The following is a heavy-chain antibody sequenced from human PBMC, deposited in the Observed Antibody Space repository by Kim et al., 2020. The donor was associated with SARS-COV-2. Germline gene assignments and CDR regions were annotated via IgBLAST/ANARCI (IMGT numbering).Heavy chain of an antibody. CDR2: VNSGSGKT. J-gene: IGHJ4*02. CDR3: ARSAGVTTITFSGYYFDF. CDR1: GYTLASYA. D-gene: IGHD5-12*01. V-gene: IGHV1-3*01. Sequence: ASVKVSCKPSGYTLASYAMHWVRQAPGQGLEWVGWVNSGSGKTEYSHNLEGRVTITRDTSAGTAYLEVTNLRSEDTAVYYCARSAGVTTITFSGYYFDFWGQGTLVTVSS.